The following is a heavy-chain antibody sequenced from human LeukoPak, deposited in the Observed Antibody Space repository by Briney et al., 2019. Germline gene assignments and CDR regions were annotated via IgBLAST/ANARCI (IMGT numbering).Heavy chain of an antibody. V-gene: IGHV1-69*13. Sequence: RASVNVSCMASGGTFSSYAISWVRQAPGQGLEWMGGIIPIFGTANYAQKFQGRVTITADESTSTAYMELSSLRSEDTAVYYCARGNSGYDKEVFDYWGQGTLVTVSS. CDR3: ARGNSGYDKEVFDY. CDR2: IIPIFGTA. CDR1: GGTFSSYA. D-gene: IGHD5-12*01. J-gene: IGHJ4*02.